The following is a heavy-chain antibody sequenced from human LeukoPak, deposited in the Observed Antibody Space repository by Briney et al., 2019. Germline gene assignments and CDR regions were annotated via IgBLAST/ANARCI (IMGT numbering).Heavy chain of an antibody. CDR1: GFTFSSYW. CDR2: IKQDGSEK. V-gene: IGHV3-7*01. CDR3: ARDDCSSISCYHNWFDP. Sequence: GGSLRLSCAASGFTFSSYWMSWIRQAPGKGLEWVANIKQDGSEKYYVDSVKGRFTISRDNAKNSPYLQMNSLRAEDTAVYYCARDDCSSISCYHNWFDPWGQGTLVTVSS. D-gene: IGHD2-2*01. J-gene: IGHJ5*02.